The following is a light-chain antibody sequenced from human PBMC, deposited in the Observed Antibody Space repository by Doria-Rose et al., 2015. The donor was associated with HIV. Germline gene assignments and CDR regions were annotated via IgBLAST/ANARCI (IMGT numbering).Light chain of an antibody. J-gene: IGLJ1*01. CDR3: CSYAGTPLV. Sequence: APKLMIYEVNKRPSGVSYRSSGSKSGNTASLTISGLQAEDEADYYCCSYAGTPLVFGSGTKVTVL. CDR2: EVN. V-gene: IGLV2-23*02.